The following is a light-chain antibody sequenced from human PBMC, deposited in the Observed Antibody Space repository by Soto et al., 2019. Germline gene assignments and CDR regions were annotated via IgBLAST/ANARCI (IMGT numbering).Light chain of an antibody. CDR3: VSFTTSITVEV. V-gene: IGLV2-14*01. J-gene: IGLJ1*01. CDR2: EVS. CDR1: SSDIGAYNY. Sequence: LTQPASVSGSPGQSITISCTGTSSDIGAYNYVSWYQQHPGKAPKLIIYEVSHRPSGVSTRFSGSKSGLTASLTISGLQAEDEADYYCVSFTTSITVEVFGSGTKVTVL.